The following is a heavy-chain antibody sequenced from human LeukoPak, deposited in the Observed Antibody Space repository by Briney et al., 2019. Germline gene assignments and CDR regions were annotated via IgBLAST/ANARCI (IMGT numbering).Heavy chain of an antibody. CDR3: ARVGFGELLGYYYYGMDV. D-gene: IGHD3-10*01. CDR1: GGSTSSSSYY. J-gene: IGHJ6*02. CDR2: IYYSGST. V-gene: IGHV4-39*07. Sequence: TPETLCLTCTVSGGSTSSSSYYRGWIRQPPGKGLEWSGSIYYSGSTSYNTSLKSRVTISVDTSKNQFSLKLNSVTAADTAVYYCARVGFGELLGYYYYGMDVWGQGTTVTVSS.